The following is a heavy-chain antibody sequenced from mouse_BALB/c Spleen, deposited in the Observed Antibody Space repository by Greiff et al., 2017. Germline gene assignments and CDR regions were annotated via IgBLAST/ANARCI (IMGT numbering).Heavy chain of an antibody. CDR1: GFTFSSYA. D-gene: IGHD1-2*01. CDR2: ISSGGST. CDR3: AREGLLRLYAMDY. V-gene: IGHV5-6-5*01. J-gene: IGHJ4*01. Sequence: EVQVVESGGGLVKPGGSLKLSCAASGFTFSSYAMSWVRQTPEKRLEWVASISSGGSTYYPDSVKGRFTISRDNARNILYLQMSSLRSEDTAMYYCAREGLLRLYAMDYWGQGTSVTVSS.